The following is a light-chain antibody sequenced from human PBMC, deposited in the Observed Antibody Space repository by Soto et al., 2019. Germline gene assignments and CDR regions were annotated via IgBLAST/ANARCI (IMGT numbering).Light chain of an antibody. V-gene: IGKV3-15*01. Sequence: EIVMTQSPASLSVSPGETATLSCRASQSISNSLAWYQQKPGQAPSLLIYGESTRATGIPARFSGSGPGTEFALTISSLQSEDSALYYCQQYNYWPPRTFGQGTKLEIK. CDR2: GES. CDR3: QQYNYWPPRT. J-gene: IGKJ2*01. CDR1: QSISNS.